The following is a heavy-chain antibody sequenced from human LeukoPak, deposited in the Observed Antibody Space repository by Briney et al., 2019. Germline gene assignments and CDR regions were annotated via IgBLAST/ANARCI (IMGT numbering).Heavy chain of an antibody. Sequence: SETLSLTCTASGGSISSGSYCWTWIRQPAGKGLEWIGSIYYSGSTYYNPSLKSRVTISVDTSKNQFSLKLSSVTAADTAVYYCARSNYDFWSGYPSYFDYWGQGTLVTVSS. CDR3: ARSNYDFWSGYPSYFDY. V-gene: IGHV4-39*01. J-gene: IGHJ4*02. D-gene: IGHD3-3*01. CDR2: IYYSGST. CDR1: GGSISSGSYC.